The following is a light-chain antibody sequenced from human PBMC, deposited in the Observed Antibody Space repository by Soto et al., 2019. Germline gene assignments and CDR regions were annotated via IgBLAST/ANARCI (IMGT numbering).Light chain of an antibody. J-gene: IGLJ1*01. CDR1: SSDVGGYNY. CDR3: TSYAGGNNV. CDR2: EVN. V-gene: IGLV2-8*01. Sequence: QSALTQPPSASGSPGQSVTISCTGTSSDVGGYNYVSWYQQHPGKVPKLMVYEVNKRPSGVPDRFSGSKSGNTASLTVSGLQAEDEADYYCTSYAGGNNVFGTGTKAHRP.